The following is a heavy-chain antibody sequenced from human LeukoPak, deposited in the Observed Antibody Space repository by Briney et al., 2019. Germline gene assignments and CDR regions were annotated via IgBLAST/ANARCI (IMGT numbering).Heavy chain of an antibody. V-gene: IGHV3-23*01. CDR2: ISSSGGNT. J-gene: IGHJ3*01. CDR1: GFTFSDSA. CDR3: AKDIQLST. D-gene: IGHD3-16*02. Sequence: GGSLRLSCAASGFTFSDSAMTWVRQVPGKGLEWVSLISSSGGNTYYAASVKGRFTSSRDNSKNTLSLQMNSLRVEDTAIYDCAKDIQLSTWGLGTMVTVSS.